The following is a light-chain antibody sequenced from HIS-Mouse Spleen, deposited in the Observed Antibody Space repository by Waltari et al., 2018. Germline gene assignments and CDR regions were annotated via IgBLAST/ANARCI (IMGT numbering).Light chain of an antibody. Sequence: QSALTQPPSASGTPGQRVTISCSGSSTNFVSNTVNWYQQLPGTAPKLLIYSNNQLPSGVPDRFSGSKSGTSASLAISGLKSEDEADYYCAAWDDSLNGPVFGGGTKLTVL. V-gene: IGLV1-44*01. J-gene: IGLJ2*01. CDR2: SNN. CDR3: AAWDDSLNGPV. CDR1: STNFVSNT.